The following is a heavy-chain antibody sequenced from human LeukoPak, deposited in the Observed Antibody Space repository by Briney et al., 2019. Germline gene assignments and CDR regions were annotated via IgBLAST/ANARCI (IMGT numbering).Heavy chain of an antibody. CDR1: GGSISSSNYY. CDR3: AKDAAGPEY. D-gene: IGHD6-13*01. CDR2: IYYSGST. V-gene: IGHV4-39*02. Sequence: SETLSLTCTVSGGSISSSNYYWGWIRQPPGKGLEWIGSIYYSGSTYDNPSLKSRVTISVDTSKNRFSLKLSSVTAADTAIYYCAKDAAGPEYWGQGTLVTVSS. J-gene: IGHJ4*02.